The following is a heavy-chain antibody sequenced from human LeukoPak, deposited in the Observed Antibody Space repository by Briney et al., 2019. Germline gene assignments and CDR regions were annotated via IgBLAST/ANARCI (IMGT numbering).Heavy chain of an antibody. Sequence: PSETLSLTCAVSGGSISSSNWWSWVRQPPGKGLEWIGEIYHSGSTNYNPSLKSRVTISVDKSKNQFSLKLSSVTAADTAVYYCARLVVVPAAISYFDYWGQGTLVTVSS. CDR1: GGSISSSNW. CDR3: ARLVVVPAAISYFDY. J-gene: IGHJ4*02. D-gene: IGHD2-2*02. CDR2: IYHSGST. V-gene: IGHV4-4*02.